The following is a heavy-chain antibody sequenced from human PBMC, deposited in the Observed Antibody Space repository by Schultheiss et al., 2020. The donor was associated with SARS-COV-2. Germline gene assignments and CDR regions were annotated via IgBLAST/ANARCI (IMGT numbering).Heavy chain of an antibody. CDR2: ISQSGTT. J-gene: IGHJ4*02. CDR1: GFAVSSFY. CDR3: AREEGRYCSSTSCYEGRDY. Sequence: GGSLRLSCAASGFAVSSFYMNWVRQAPGEGLEWVSVISQSGTTNYADSVKGRFTISRDVSENTLYLQMNSLRAEDTAVYYCAREEGRYCSSTSCYEGRDYWGQGTLVTVSS. V-gene: IGHV3-66*03. D-gene: IGHD2-2*01.